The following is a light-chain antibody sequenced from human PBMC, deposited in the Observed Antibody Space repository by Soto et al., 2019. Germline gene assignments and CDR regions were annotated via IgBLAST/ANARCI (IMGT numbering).Light chain of an antibody. CDR2: AGT. V-gene: IGLV2-23*01. CDR1: SSDVGFYNL. CDR3: CSYATSDTLL. J-gene: IGLJ2*01. Sequence: QSALTQPASVSGSPGQSITISCTGTSSDVGFYNLVSWYHQYPGKAPKLILYAGTKRPSGLSTRFSGSMSGSTASLTISGLQAEDEGNYYCCSYATSDTLLFGGGTKLTVI.